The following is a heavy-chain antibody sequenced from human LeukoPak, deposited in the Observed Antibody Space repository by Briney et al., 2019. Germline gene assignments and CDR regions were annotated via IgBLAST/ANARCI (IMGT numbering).Heavy chain of an antibody. D-gene: IGHD1-14*01. CDR2: ISGHDDRT. CDR3: ARDGGRLQTPESPINDY. J-gene: IGHJ4*02. Sequence: ASVKVSSKPSGYGFHSYGITWVRQAPGHGLEWMGWISGHDDRTEYAQKFQGRVTMSTDKSTSTASMELRRLTYDDTGVYYCARDGGRLQTPESPINDYWGQGTLVTVSS. V-gene: IGHV1-18*01. CDR1: GYGFHSYG.